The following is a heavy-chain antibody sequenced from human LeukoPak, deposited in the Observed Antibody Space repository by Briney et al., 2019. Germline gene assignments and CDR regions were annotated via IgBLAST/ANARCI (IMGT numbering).Heavy chain of an antibody. J-gene: IGHJ4*02. CDR1: GYSFTNYW. CDR3: ARHSDAAMVVDY. D-gene: IGHD5-18*01. Sequence: GESLKISCKGSGYSFTNYWIGWVRQMSGKGLEWMGIIYPGDSDTTYSPSFQGQVTISADKSINTAYLQCCSLKASDTAMYYCARHSDAAMVVDYWGQGTLVTVSS. CDR2: IYPGDSDT. V-gene: IGHV5-51*01.